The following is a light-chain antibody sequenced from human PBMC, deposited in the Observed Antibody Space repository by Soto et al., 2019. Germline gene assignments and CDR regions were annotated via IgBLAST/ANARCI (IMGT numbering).Light chain of an antibody. Sequence: DIQMTQSPSSLSASVGDRVTITCRASQGIGNDLGWYQQKPGKAPKRLVYGASILQSGVPSRFSGSRSGTAFTLTISSLQPADFATYYCLHLDSYPRTFGQGTKVEIK. CDR3: LHLDSYPRT. J-gene: IGKJ1*01. CDR1: QGIGND. V-gene: IGKV1-17*01. CDR2: GAS.